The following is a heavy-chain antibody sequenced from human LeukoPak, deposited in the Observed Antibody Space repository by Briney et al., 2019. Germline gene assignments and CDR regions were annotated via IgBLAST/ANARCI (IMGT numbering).Heavy chain of an antibody. V-gene: IGHV4-39*01. D-gene: IGHD3-10*01. Sequence: SDTLSLTCTVSGGSISSSSYYWRWSRQPPAKGVEWIGSINYSGSTYYNPSLKSRVTISVDTSKNQFSLKLSSVTAADTAVYYCARLNYGIGDYWGQGTLVTGSS. CDR2: INYSGST. CDR3: ARLNYGIGDY. J-gene: IGHJ4*02. CDR1: GGSISSSSYY.